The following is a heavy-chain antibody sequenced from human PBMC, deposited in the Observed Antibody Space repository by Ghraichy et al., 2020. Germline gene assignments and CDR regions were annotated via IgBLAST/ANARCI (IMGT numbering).Heavy chain of an antibody. Sequence: GGSLRLSCIGSGFAFSRYAMSWVRQAPGKGLEWVSTFGGDGGRTYYADSVKGRFTIASDDYNNTLYLQINSLRAEDTAIYYWAKSVDVGKPHLGVVTTPEYIHHWGLGTLVTVSS. CDR2: FGGDGGRT. V-gene: IGHV3-23*01. CDR3: AKSVDVGKPHLGVVTTPEYIHH. CDR1: GFAFSRYA. J-gene: IGHJ1*01. D-gene: IGHD2-21*02.